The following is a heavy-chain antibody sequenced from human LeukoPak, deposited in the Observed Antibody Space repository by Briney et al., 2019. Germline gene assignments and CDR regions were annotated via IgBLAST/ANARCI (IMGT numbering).Heavy chain of an antibody. CDR3: ARSTLYYFDY. D-gene: IGHD3-16*01. Sequence: SETLSLTCTVSGGSNSSYYWSWIRQPPGKGLEWIGYIYYSGSTNYNPSLKSRVTISVDTSKNQFSLKLSSVTAADTAVYYCARSTLYYFDYWGQGTLVTVSS. CDR2: IYYSGST. J-gene: IGHJ4*02. V-gene: IGHV4-59*01. CDR1: GGSNSSYY.